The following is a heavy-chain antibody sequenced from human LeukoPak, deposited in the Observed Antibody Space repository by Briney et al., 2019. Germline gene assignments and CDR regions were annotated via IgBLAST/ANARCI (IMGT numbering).Heavy chain of an antibody. CDR3: ARGDCSGGSCYPAYGMDV. CDR2: IIPILGIA. V-gene: IGHV1-69*04. D-gene: IGHD2-15*01. Sequence: GASVKVSCKASGGTFSSYAISWGRQAPGQGLEWMGRIIPILGIANYAQKFQGRVTITADKSTSTAYMELSSLRSEDTAVYYCARGDCSGGSCYPAYGMDVWGQGTTVTVSS. J-gene: IGHJ6*02. CDR1: GGTFSSYA.